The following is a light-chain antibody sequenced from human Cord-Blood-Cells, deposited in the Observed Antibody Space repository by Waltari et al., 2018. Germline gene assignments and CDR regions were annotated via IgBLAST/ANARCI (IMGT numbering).Light chain of an antibody. CDR3: QQYYSTPTWT. CDR2: WAS. J-gene: IGKJ1*01. V-gene: IGKV4-1*01. CDR1: PSVLYSSNNKNY. Sequence: DIVMTQSPDSLAVSLGERATINCKSSPSVLYSSNNKNYLAWYQQKPGQPPKLLLYWASTRESGVPDRFSGSGSGTDFTLTISSLQAEDVAVYYCQQYYSTPTWTFGQGTKVEIK.